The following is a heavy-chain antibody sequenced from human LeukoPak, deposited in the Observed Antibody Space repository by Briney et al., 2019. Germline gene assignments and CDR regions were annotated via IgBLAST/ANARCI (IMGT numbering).Heavy chain of an antibody. D-gene: IGHD2-21*01. CDR2: LSTSGEKT. CDR1: GFTFSSYS. Sequence: PGGSLRLSCAASGFTFSSYSMNWLRQAPGKGLEWVSTLSTSGEKTFYTDSVKGRFSISRDNSKNTLFLQMNSLRAEDTAIFYCARVRYSGTFKALDYWGQGTLVTVSS. V-gene: IGHV3-23*01. J-gene: IGHJ4*02. CDR3: ARVRYSGTFKALDY.